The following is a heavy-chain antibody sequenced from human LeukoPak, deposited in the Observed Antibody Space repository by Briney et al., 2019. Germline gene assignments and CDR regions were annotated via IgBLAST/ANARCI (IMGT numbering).Heavy chain of an antibody. Sequence: PGGSLRLSCAASGFTFSSYAMHWVRQAPGKGLEWVAVISYDGSNKYYADSVKGRFTISRDNSKNTLYLQMNSLRAEDTAVYYCARDEGSGPSLGCHGGGFCGRPSDYWGQGTLVTVSS. V-gene: IGHV3-30-3*01. D-gene: IGHD6-19*01. CDR3: ARDEGSGPSLGCHGGGFCGRPSDY. J-gene: IGHJ4*02. CDR2: ISYDGSNK. CDR1: GFTFSSYA.